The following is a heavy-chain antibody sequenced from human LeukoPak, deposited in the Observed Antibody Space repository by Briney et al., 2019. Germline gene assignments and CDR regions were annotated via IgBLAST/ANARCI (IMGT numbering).Heavy chain of an antibody. CDR2: IGGDGGST. CDR3: AKDTPSGDGDGGSRNFDY. D-gene: IGHD5-24*01. CDR1: GFTFDDYA. Sequence: GGSLRLSCAASGFTFDDYAMHWVRQAPGKGLEWVSLIGGDGGSTYYADSVKGRFTISRDNSNNSLYLQMNSLRTEDTALYYCAKDTPSGDGDGGSRNFDYWGQGTLVTVSS. J-gene: IGHJ4*02. V-gene: IGHV3-43*02.